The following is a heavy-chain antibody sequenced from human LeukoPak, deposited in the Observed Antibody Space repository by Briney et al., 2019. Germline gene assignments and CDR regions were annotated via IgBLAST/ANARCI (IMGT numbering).Heavy chain of an antibody. J-gene: IGHJ4*02. CDR2: ISGSGGST. CDR1: GFTFNNYA. V-gene: IGHV3-23*01. D-gene: IGHD3-10*01. Sequence: GGSLRLSCAASGFTFNNYAMSWVRQAPGKGLEWVSAISGSGGSTYYADSVKGRFTISRDNSKNTLYLQMNSLRAEDTAVYYCAKSLPHWFGDLIPGGFDYWGQGTLVTVSS. CDR3: AKSLPHWFGDLIPGGFDY.